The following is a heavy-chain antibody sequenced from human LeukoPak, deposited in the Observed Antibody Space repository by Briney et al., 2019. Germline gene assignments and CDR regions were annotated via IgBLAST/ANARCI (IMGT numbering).Heavy chain of an antibody. CDR3: ASIYYYGSGSYYFGQGEFDP. Sequence: SETLSLTCTVSGGSISSSSYYWGWIRQPPGKGLEWIGSIYYSGSTYYNPSLKSRVTISVDTSKNQFSLKLSSVTAADTAVYYCASIYYYGSGSYYFGQGEFDPWGQGTLVTVSS. J-gene: IGHJ5*02. CDR2: IYYSGST. CDR1: GGSISSSSYY. V-gene: IGHV4-39*01. D-gene: IGHD3-10*01.